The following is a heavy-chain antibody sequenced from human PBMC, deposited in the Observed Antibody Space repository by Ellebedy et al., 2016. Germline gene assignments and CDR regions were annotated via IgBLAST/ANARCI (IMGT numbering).Heavy chain of an antibody. D-gene: IGHD3-22*01. CDR3: ARGNHYYDSSGYHD. CDR2: ISTSNGDT. Sequence: ASVKVSXKASGYTFMNYDISWVRQAPGQGLEWMGWISTSNGDTNYAQKLQGRVTMTTDPSTSTAYMELRSLRSDDTAVYYCARGNHYYDSSGYHDWGQGTLVTVSS. J-gene: IGHJ4*02. V-gene: IGHV1-18*01. CDR1: GYTFMNYD.